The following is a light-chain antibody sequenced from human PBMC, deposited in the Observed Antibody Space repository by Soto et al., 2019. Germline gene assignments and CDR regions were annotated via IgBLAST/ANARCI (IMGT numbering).Light chain of an antibody. V-gene: IGLV2-8*01. CDR3: SSYAARNRG. CDR1: SSDVGGYNY. J-gene: IGLJ2*01. Sequence: QSALTQPPYASGSPGQSVTISCTGTSSDVGGYNYVSWYQQHPGKAPKLMIYEVSKRPSGVPDRFSGSKSGNTASLTVSGLQAEDEADYYCSSYAARNRGFGGGTQLTVL. CDR2: EVS.